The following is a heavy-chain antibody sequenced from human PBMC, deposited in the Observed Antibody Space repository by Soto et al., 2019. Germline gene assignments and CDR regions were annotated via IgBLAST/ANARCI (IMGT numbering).Heavy chain of an antibody. CDR1: GFTFSSYA. J-gene: IGHJ6*03. CDR2: ISGSGGST. V-gene: IGHV3-23*01. Sequence: GGSLRLSCAASGFTFSSYAMSWVRQAPGKGLEWVSAISGSGGSTYYADSVKGRFTISRDNSKNTLYLQMNSLRAEDTAVYYCAKGHDFWSGYPNLYYMDVWGKGTTVTVSS. CDR3: AKGHDFWSGYPNLYYMDV. D-gene: IGHD3-3*01.